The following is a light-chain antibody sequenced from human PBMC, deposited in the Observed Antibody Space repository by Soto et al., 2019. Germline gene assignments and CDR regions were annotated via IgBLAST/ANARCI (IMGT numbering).Light chain of an antibody. CDR2: EVS. J-gene: IGLJ2*01. V-gene: IGLV2-14*01. Sequence: QSALTQSASVSGSPGQPITISCTGTSSDVGANNYVSWYQHHPGKAPKLLIYEVSNRPSGVSSRFSGSKSGNTASLTISGLQAEDEADYYCSSYINSITFVVFGGGTQLTVL. CDR1: SSDVGANNY. CDR3: SSYINSITFVV.